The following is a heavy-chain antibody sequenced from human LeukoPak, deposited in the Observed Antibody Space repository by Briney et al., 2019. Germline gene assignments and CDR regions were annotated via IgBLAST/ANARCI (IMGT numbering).Heavy chain of an antibody. D-gene: IGHD3-22*01. Sequence: GGSLRLSCTASGFTFSGAWMTWVRQAPGKGLEWVANIREDGTEKNYVDSVKGRFTISRDNSKNTLYLQMNSLRAEDTAVYYCAKDGDYYDSSGYYYYMDVWGKGTTVTISS. CDR2: IREDGTEK. CDR3: AKDGDYYDSSGYYYYMDV. V-gene: IGHV3-7*01. J-gene: IGHJ6*03. CDR1: GFTFSGAW.